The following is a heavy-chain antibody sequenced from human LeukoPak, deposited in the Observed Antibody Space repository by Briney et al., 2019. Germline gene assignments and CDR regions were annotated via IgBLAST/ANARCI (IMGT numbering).Heavy chain of an antibody. D-gene: IGHD2-2*02. V-gene: IGHV1-46*03. J-gene: IGHJ4*02. CDR2: INPSGGST. CDR1: GYTFTSYY. Sequence: ASVKVSCKASGYTFTSYYMHWVRQAPGQGLEGMGIINPSGGSTSYAQKFQGRVTMTRDTSTSTVYMELSSLRSEDTAVYYCARGESVVVPAATPFDYWGQGTLVTVSS. CDR3: ARGESVVVPAATPFDY.